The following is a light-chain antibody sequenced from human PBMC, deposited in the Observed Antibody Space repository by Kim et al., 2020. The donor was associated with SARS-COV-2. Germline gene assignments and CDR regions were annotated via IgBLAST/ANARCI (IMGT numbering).Light chain of an antibody. J-gene: IGKJ4*01. CDR2: AVS. V-gene: IGKV1-16*01. Sequence: SGSVGDRVIITCRASQGISNYVAWFQQKPGKAPKTLIHAVSSLESGVPSRFSGSGYGTDFTLTINSLQPEDSATYYCQQYNHYPVTFGGGTKLEI. CDR1: QGISNY. CDR3: QQYNHYPVT.